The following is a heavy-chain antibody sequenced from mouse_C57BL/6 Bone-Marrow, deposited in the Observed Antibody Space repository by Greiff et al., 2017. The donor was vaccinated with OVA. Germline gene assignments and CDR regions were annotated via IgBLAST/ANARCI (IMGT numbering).Heavy chain of an antibody. CDR3: ARGSGTLEYYFDY. Sequence: VQLQRPGAELVRPGTSVKLSCKASGYTFTSYWMHWVKQRPGQGLEWIGVIDPSDSYTNYNQKFKGKATLTVDTSSSTAYMQLSSLTSEDSAVYYCARGSGTLEYYFDYWGQGTTLTVSS. V-gene: IGHV1-59*01. CDR1: GYTFTSYW. J-gene: IGHJ2*01. D-gene: IGHD4-1*01. CDR2: IDPSDSYT.